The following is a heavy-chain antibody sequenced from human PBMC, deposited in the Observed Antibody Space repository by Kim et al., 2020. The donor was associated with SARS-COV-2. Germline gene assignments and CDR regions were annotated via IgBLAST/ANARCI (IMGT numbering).Heavy chain of an antibody. CDR1: GYTFTSYA. CDR2: INAGNGNT. J-gene: IGHJ4*02. CDR3: ARNGPLWSPMYDFDF. Sequence: ASVKVSCKASGYTFTSYAMHWVRQAPGQRLEWMGWINAGNGNTKYSQKFQGRVTITRDTSASTAYMELSSLRSEDTAVYYCARNGPLWSPMYDFDFWGQGTLVTVSS. V-gene: IGHV1-3*01. D-gene: IGHD3-10*01.